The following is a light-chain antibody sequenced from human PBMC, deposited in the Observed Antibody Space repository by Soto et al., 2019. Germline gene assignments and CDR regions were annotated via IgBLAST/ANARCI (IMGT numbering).Light chain of an antibody. V-gene: IGLV1-40*01. Sequence: QSVLTQPPSVSGAPGQRVTISCTGSSSNIGAGYDVHWYQQLPGTAPKLLIYGNSNGPSGVPDRFSGSKSGTSASLAITGLQAEDEADYYCQSYDISLSGFVVFGGGTQLTVL. CDR3: QSYDISLSGFVV. J-gene: IGLJ2*01. CDR1: SSNIGAGYD. CDR2: GNS.